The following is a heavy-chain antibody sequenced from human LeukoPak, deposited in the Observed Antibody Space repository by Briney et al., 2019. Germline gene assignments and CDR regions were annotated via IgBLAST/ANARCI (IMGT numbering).Heavy chain of an antibody. D-gene: IGHD2-2*02. CDR3: ARDSAVYCSSTSCYRSPFDY. CDR1: GFTFSDYY. V-gene: IGHV3-11*04. J-gene: IGHJ4*02. Sequence: PGGSLRLSCAASGFTFSDYYMSRIRQAPGKGLEWVSYISSSGSTIYYADSVKGRFTISRDNSKNTLYLQMNSLRAEDTAVYYCARDSAVYCSSTSCYRSPFDYWGQGTLVTVSS. CDR2: ISSSGSTI.